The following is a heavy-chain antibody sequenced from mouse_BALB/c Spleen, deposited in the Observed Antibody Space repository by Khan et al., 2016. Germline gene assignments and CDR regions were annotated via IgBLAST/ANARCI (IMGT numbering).Heavy chain of an antibody. CDR2: INTETGEP. Sequence: IQLVQSGPELKKPGETVKISCKASAYTFTDYSMHWGKLEPGKGLKWMGWINTETGEPTYEDDFKGRFAFSMETSASTAYLQIHKLKNEDTATYFCALSVYVAFAHLCQGTLVTVS. CDR3: ALSVYVAFAH. J-gene: IGHJ3*01. CDR1: AYTFTDYS. D-gene: IGHD1-1*01. V-gene: IGHV9-2-1*01.